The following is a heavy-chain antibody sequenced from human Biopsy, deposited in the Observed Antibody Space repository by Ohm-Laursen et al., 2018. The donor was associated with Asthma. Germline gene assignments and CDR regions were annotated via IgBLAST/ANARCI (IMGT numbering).Heavy chain of an antibody. CDR2: IYHSGST. J-gene: IGHJ4*02. CDR3: AKDKRYSGSYFDY. CDR1: GGSISSGGYS. D-gene: IGHD1-26*01. V-gene: IGHV4-30-2*01. Sequence: SDTLSLTCAVSGGSISSGGYSWSWIRQPPGKGLEWIGYIYHSGSTYYNPSPKSRVTISVDRSKNQFSLKLSSVTAEDTAVYYCAKDKRYSGSYFDYWGQGTLVTVSS.